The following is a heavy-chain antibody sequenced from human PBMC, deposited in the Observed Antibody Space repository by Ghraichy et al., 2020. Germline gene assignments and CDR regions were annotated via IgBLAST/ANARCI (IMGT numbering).Heavy chain of an antibody. CDR3: TKSVAARPMSGPSYCFDY. J-gene: IGHJ4*02. V-gene: IGHV3-73*01. D-gene: IGHD2-15*01. Sequence: GGSLRLSCAASGFTFSDYALHWVRQASGKGLEWVGRIRSKANSHATAYAASVTGRFTISRDDSKNTAYLEMSSLKTADTAVYYCTKSVAARPMSGPSYCFDYWGQGTLVTVAS. CDR2: IRSKANSHAT. CDR1: GFTFSDYA.